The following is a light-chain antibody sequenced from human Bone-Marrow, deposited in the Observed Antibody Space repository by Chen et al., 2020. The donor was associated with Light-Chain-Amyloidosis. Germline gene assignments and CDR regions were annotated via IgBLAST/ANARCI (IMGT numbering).Light chain of an antibody. Sequence: SYELTQPPSVSGSPGQMARITCSGDDLPTKYAYWYQQKPGQAPVLVIHRDTERPSGISERFSGSSSGTTATLTISGVQAEDEADYHCQSADSSGTYEVIFGGGTKLTVL. V-gene: IGLV3-25*03. CDR1: DLPTKY. CDR3: QSADSSGTYEVI. CDR2: RDT. J-gene: IGLJ2*01.